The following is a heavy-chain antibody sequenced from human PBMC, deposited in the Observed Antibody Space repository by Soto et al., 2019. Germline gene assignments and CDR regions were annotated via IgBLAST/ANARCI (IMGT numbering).Heavy chain of an antibody. D-gene: IGHD3-3*01. J-gene: IGHJ6*02. V-gene: IGHV1-2*04. CDR3: ARDPAYYDFWSGRDYYYGMDV. CDR1: GYTFTGYY. CDR2: INPNSGGT. Sequence: EASVKVSCKASGYTFTGYYMHWVRQAPGQGLEWMGWINPNSGGTNYAQKFQGWVTMTRDTSISTAYMELSRLRSDDTAVYYCARDPAYYDFWSGRDYYYGMDVWGQGTTVTV.